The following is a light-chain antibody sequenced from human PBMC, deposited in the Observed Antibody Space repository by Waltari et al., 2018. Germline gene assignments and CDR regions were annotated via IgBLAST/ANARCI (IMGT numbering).Light chain of an antibody. CDR2: KAS. CDR1: QSISRW. Sequence: IQMTQSPATLSASVGDRVTITCRASQSISRWSAWYQQKPGKAPKLLIYKASSLKSGVPSRFSGSGSGTEFTLTIGNLQPDDFATYYCQQYTSYVLTFGGGTTVEIK. V-gene: IGKV1-5*03. CDR3: QQYTSYVLT. J-gene: IGKJ4*01.